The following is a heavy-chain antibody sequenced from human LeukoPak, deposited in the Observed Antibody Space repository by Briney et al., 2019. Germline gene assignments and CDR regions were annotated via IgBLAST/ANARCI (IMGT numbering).Heavy chain of an antibody. Sequence: ASVKVSCTTLGYTFNSFGINWVRQAPGQGLEWMGWISAYNGNTNYAQKLQGRVTMTTDTSTSTAYMELRSLRSDDTAVYYCARARGTPTSLNDYWGQGTLVTVSS. CDR2: ISAYNGNT. V-gene: IGHV1-18*04. CDR3: ARARGTPTSLNDY. J-gene: IGHJ4*02. CDR1: GYTFNSFG. D-gene: IGHD1-7*01.